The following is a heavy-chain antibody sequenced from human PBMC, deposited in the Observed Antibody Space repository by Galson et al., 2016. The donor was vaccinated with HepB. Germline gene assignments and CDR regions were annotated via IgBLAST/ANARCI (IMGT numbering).Heavy chain of an antibody. J-gene: IGHJ6*02. CDR3: ARGQAFDYYYYGVDV. Sequence: SLRLSCAASGFTFSNYDMHWVRQATGKGLEWVSAIGNGGDTYYAGSVKGRFTISRENAKNSLYLRMNSLRAEDTAVYYCARGQAFDYYYYGVDVWGQGTTVTVSS. V-gene: IGHV3-13*01. CDR1: GFTFSNYD. CDR2: IGNGGDT. D-gene: IGHD3-3*01.